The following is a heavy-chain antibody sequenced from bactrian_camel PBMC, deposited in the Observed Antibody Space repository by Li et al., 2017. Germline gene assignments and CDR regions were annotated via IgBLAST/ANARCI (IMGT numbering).Heavy chain of an antibody. V-gene: IGHV3S14*01. CDR3: AAETPCSKQLLPGPTTYNF. Sequence: HVQLVESGGGSVQAGGSLRLSCAASRVTDARFCMGWFRQAPGKEREAVATFYNGDHTTYYHEPVRGRFTIIQDSNALTTLYLQMNNLKPEDTAMYYCAAETPCSKQLLPGPTTYNFWGPGTQVTVS. CDR1: RVTDARFC. CDR2: FYNGDHTT. J-gene: IGHJ4*01. D-gene: IGHD1*01.